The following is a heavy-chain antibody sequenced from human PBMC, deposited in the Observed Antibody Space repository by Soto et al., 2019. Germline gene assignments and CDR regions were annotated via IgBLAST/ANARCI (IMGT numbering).Heavy chain of an antibody. D-gene: IGHD2-8*01. J-gene: IGHJ3*02. Sequence: QVQLQESGPGLVKPSETLSLTCTVSGGSISSYYWSWIRQPPGKGLEWIGYIYYSGSTNYTPSLKRRVTISVDTSKNQYSLKLSYVTAADTAVYYCATRRYCTNGVCFKHDAFDIWGQGTMVTVSS. CDR1: GGSISSYY. V-gene: IGHV4-59*01. CDR2: IYYSGST. CDR3: ATRRYCTNGVCFKHDAFDI.